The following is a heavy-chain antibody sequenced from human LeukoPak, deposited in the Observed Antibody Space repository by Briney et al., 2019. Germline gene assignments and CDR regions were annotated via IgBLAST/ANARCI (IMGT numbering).Heavy chain of an antibody. CDR2: ISSSSSYI. V-gene: IGHV3-21*01. D-gene: IGHD6-13*01. J-gene: IGHJ4*02. CDR1: GFTFRSYS. Sequence: GGSLRLSCAASGFTFRSYSVNWVRQAPGKGLEWVSSISSSSSYIYYADSVKGRFTISRDNAKNSLYLQMNSLRAEDTAVYYCARDYSSPGNFDYWGQGTLVTVSS. CDR3: ARDYSSPGNFDY.